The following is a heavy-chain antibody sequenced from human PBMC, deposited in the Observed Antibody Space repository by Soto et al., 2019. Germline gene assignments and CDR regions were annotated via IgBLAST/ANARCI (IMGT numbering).Heavy chain of an antibody. CDR3: ARGSGPNYYCAMDV. V-gene: IGHV3-30-3*01. CDR2: ISYDASDK. CDR1: GFTFSNYA. J-gene: IGHJ6*02. Sequence: HPGGSLRLSCAASGFTFSNYAMHWVRQAPGKGLEWVAVISYDASDKYYAHSVKGRFTISRDTSKNTLYLQLNSLRAEDTAVYYCARGSGPNYYCAMDVWGQGTTVTVSS.